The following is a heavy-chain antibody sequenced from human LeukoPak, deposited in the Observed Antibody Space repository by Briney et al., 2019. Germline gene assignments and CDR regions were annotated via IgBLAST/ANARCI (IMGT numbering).Heavy chain of an antibody. J-gene: IGHJ4*02. CDR1: GFTFSSYA. D-gene: IGHD3-22*01. CDR3: AKDPAYYDSSGYYSH. CDR2: ISDSGGST. V-gene: IGHV3-23*01. Sequence: GGSLRLSCAASGFTFSSYAMSWVRQAPGKGLERVSAISDSGGSTYYADSVKGRFTISRDNSKNTLYLQMNSMRAEDTAVYYCAKDPAYYDSSGYYSHWGQGTLVTVSS.